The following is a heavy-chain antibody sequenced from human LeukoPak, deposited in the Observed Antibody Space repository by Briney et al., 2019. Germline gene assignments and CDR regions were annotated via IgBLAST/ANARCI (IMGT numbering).Heavy chain of an antibody. Sequence: PSETLSLTCAVSGGSISSSNWWSWVRQPPGKGLEWIGEIYHSGSTNYNPSLKSRVTISVDKSKNQFSLKLSSVTAADTAVYYCAISTVTTGSLGAFDIWGQGTMVTVSS. D-gene: IGHD4-17*01. V-gene: IGHV4-4*02. CDR1: GGSISSSNW. J-gene: IGHJ3*02. CDR3: AISTVTTGSLGAFDI. CDR2: IYHSGST.